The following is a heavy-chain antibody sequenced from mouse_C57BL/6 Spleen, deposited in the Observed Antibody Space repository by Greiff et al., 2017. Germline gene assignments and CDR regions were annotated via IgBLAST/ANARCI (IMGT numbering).Heavy chain of an antibody. CDR3: ATGTDFDY. J-gene: IGHJ4*01. CDR2: IDPSDSET. Sequence: QVQLQQPGAELVRPGSSVKLSCKASGYTFTSYWMHWVKQRPIQGLEWIGNIDPSDSETYYNQKFKDKATLTVDKSSSTAYMQLSSLTSEDSAVYYCATGTDFDYWGQGTSVTVSS. D-gene: IGHD4-1*01. CDR1: GYTFTSYW. V-gene: IGHV1-52*01.